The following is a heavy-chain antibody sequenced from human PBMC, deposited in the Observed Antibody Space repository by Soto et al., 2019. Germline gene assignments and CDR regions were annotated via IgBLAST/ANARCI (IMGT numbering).Heavy chain of an antibody. D-gene: IGHD4-17*01. V-gene: IGHV4-31*03. J-gene: IGHJ5*02. CDR1: GGSISSGGYY. CDR2: IYYSGST. CDR3: ARAMTTVTTSWFDP. Sequence: QVQLQESGPGLVKPSQTLSLTCTVSGGSISSGGYYWSWIRQHPGKGLEWIGYIYYSGSTYYNPSRKSRVTISVETSKNQFSLKLSSVTAADTAVYYCARAMTTVTTSWFDPWGQGTLVTVSS.